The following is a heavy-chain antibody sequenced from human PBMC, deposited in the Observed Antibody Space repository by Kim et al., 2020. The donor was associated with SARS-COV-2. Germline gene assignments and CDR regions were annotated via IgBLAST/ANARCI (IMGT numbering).Heavy chain of an antibody. CDR2: IKSKIDDGTT. J-gene: IGHJ6*02. CDR1: GFSFSDAR. D-gene: IGHD3-16*01. V-gene: IGHV3-15*01. CDR3: ASSSLKQTFNRIAYFYGMDV. Sequence: GGSLRLSCVASGFSFSDARMSWVRQAPGKGLQWLGRIKSKIDDGTTAYAGPVKGRFTISRDDSKSTLYLQMNNLQMEDTAVYFCASSSLKQTFNRIAYFYGMDVWGQGTTVTVAS.